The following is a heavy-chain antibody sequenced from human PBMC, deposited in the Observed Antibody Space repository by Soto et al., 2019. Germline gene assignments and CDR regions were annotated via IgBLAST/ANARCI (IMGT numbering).Heavy chain of an antibody. J-gene: IGHJ6*02. CDR2: IYPADSDA. CDR1: EYKFTDYW. Sequence: GESLKISCKGSEYKFTDYWIGWVRQKPGEGLEWMGIIYPADSDARYSPSLQGQVTMSADASITTAFLQWSSLKASDTAIYYCARRGEQGSYYNGLDVWGQGTTVTVSS. CDR3: ARRGEQGSYYNGLDV. D-gene: IGHD3-3*01. V-gene: IGHV5-51*01.